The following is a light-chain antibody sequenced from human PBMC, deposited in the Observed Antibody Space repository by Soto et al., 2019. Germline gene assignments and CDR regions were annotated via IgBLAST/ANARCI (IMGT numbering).Light chain of an antibody. CDR3: QQYNNWPPWT. V-gene: IGKV3D-15*01. Sequence: EIVLTQSPGTLSLSQGERATLSCRASQSVSDYLAWYQQKPGQAPRLLIYDASNRATGIPARFSGSGSGTEFTLTISSLQSEDFAVYYCQQYNNWPPWTFGQGTKVDIK. CDR2: DAS. J-gene: IGKJ1*01. CDR1: QSVSDY.